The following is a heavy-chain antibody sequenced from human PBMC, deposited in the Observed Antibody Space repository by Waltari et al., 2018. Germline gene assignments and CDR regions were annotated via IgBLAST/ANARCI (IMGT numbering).Heavy chain of an antibody. Sequence: QVQLVESGGGVVQPGGSLRVPRVASGCTFRKDVMDWVRQAPDKGLEWVAVISDDVSNKVYADSVKGRFTISRDNSKNTLYLQMNSLRAEDTAIYYCAKDPVVGGYYMDVWGKGTTVTISS. CDR1: GCTFRKDV. CDR3: AKDPVVGGYYMDV. CDR2: ISDDVSNK. V-gene: IGHV3-30*18. D-gene: IGHD2-2*01. J-gene: IGHJ6*03.